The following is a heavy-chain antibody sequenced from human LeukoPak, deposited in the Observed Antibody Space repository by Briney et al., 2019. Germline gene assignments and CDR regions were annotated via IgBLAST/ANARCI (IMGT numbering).Heavy chain of an antibody. D-gene: IGHD3-22*01. CDR1: GYSISSGYY. CDR2: IYHSGST. CDR3: ARDLDRRHYDSSGSEFNWFDP. V-gene: IGHV4-38-2*02. J-gene: IGHJ5*02. Sequence: SETLSLTCTVSGYSISSGYYWGWIRQPPGKGLEWIGSIYHSGSTYHNPSLKSRVTISVDTSNNQFSLKMSSVTAADTAVYYCARDLDRRHYDSSGSEFNWFDPWGQGTLVIVSS.